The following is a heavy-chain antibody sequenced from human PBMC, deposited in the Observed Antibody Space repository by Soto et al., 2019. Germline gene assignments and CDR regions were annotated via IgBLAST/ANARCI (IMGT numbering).Heavy chain of an antibody. D-gene: IGHD6-13*01. CDR1: GFTFSRYA. J-gene: IGHJ4*02. V-gene: IGHV3-23*01. CDR2: ISGSGGST. CDR3: AKDSAAAAPSYFGC. Sequence: PGGSLRLPCAPSGFTFSRYAMSWVPQAPGKGLEWVSAISGSGGSTYYADSGKGRFTISRDNSKNTLYLQMNSLRAEDTAVYYCAKDSAAAAPSYFGCWGQGTLVTVSS.